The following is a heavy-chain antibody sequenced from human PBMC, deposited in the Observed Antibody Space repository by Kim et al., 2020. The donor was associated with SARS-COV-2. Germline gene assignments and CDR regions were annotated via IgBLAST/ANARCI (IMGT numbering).Heavy chain of an antibody. D-gene: IGHD2-2*01. Sequence: SQTLSLTCAISGDSVSSNSVAWNWIRQSPSRGLEWLGRTYYRSKWYNEYAVSVKSRITINPDTSKNHFSLQLNSVTPEDTAVYYCARVHSSTWKIDYWGQGTLVTVSP. J-gene: IGHJ4*02. CDR1: GDSVSSNSVA. V-gene: IGHV6-1*01. CDR2: TYYRSKWYN. CDR3: ARVHSSTWKIDY.